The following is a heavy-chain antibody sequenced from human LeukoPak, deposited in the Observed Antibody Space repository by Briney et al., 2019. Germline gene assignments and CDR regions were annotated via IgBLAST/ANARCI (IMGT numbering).Heavy chain of an antibody. J-gene: IGHJ3*02. CDR3: AKTYYYDSSEPDAFDI. D-gene: IGHD3-22*01. V-gene: IGHV3-23*01. CDR2: ISGSGGST. Sequence: GGSLRLSCAASGFTFDDYAMSWVRQAPGKGLEWVSAISGSGGSTYYADSVKGRFTISRDNSKNTLYLQMNSLRAEDTAVYYCAKTYYYDSSEPDAFDIWGQGTMVTVSS. CDR1: GFTFDDYA.